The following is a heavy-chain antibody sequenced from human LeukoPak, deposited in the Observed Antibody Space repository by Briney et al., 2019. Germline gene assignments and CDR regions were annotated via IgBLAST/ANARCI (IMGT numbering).Heavy chain of an antibody. CDR1: GFTFSSYG. D-gene: IGHD3-22*01. V-gene: IGHV3-30*02. CDR3: AKEPYYYDTSGSPKAVDY. J-gene: IGHJ4*02. CDR2: IKYGGSNK. Sequence: PGGSLRLSCAASGFTFSSYGMHWVRQAPGKGLRGVAFIKYGGSNKYYADSVKGRFTISRDNSKNTLYLQMNILRVEDTAVYYCAKEPYYYDTSGSPKAVDYWGQGALVTVSS.